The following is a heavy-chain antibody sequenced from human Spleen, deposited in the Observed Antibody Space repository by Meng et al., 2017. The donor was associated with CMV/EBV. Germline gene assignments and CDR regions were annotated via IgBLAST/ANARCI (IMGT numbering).Heavy chain of an antibody. Sequence: SLKISCAASGFRFDDYAMHWVRQAPGKGLEWVSGISWNSARIAYADSVKGRFTISRDNAKNSLYLQMNSLRPEDSALYFCAKDTGVVVPAPHQGFDYWGQGARVTVSS. J-gene: IGHJ4*02. CDR2: ISWNSARI. CDR1: GFRFDDYA. V-gene: IGHV3-9*01. CDR3: AKDTGVVVPAPHQGFDY. D-gene: IGHD2-2*01.